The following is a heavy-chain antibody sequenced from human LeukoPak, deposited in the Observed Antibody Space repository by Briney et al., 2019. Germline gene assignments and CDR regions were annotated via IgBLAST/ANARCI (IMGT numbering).Heavy chain of an antibody. CDR3: ASLYSSSLGRKYYYYMDV. Sequence: SETLSLTCTVSGGSISSSSYYWGWIRQPPGKGLEWIGSIYYSGSTYYNPSLKSRVTISVDTSKNQFSLKLSSVTAADTAVYYCASLYSSSLGRKYYYYMDVWGKGTTVTVSS. D-gene: IGHD6-13*01. CDR1: GGSISSSSYY. CDR2: IYYSGST. V-gene: IGHV4-39*07. J-gene: IGHJ6*03.